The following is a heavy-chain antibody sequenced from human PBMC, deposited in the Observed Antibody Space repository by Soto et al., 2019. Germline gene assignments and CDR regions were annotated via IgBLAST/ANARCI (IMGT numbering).Heavy chain of an antibody. V-gene: IGHV3-48*01. Sequence: PWGSLGLSCAASGFTFRSYSMNWVRQAPGKGLEWVSHISRSSGTTYYADSVKGRFTISRDNAKNSLYLQINSLRAEDAAVYFCARDCSGGSCYPGMDVWRQGTTVTVSS. D-gene: IGHD2-15*01. CDR2: ISRSSGTT. CDR1: GFTFRSYS. CDR3: ARDCSGGSCYPGMDV. J-gene: IGHJ6*02.